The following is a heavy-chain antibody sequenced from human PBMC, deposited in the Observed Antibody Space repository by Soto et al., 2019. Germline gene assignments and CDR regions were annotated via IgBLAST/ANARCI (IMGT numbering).Heavy chain of an antibody. CDR2: IYVDVAI. CDR1: GAAVKSGYSY. V-gene: IGHV4-31*03. J-gene: IGHJ4*01. D-gene: IGHD1-20*01. CDR3: ARHRSAENNYNWLDR. Sequence: TLSLTCRVSGAAVKSGYSYSICNRQVPGKDPEWIGHIYVDVAIDYNPSLRDRITISQDKSESQFSLNLRLATAADKAVYYCARHRSAENNYNWLDRWGNGTLVTVSS.